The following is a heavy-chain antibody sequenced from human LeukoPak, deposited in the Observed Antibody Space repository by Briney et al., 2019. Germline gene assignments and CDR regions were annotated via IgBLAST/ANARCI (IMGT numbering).Heavy chain of an antibody. CDR2: IYSSGTT. Sequence: SETLSLTCTVSGGSISSYYWSWIRQPPGKGLEWIGYIYSSGTTNYNPSLKSRVTISVDTSKNQFSLKLSSVAAADTAVYYCARGVYIAAAQYGYWGQGTLVTVSS. CDR1: GGSISSYY. D-gene: IGHD6-13*01. V-gene: IGHV4-59*01. CDR3: ARGVYIAAAQYGY. J-gene: IGHJ4*02.